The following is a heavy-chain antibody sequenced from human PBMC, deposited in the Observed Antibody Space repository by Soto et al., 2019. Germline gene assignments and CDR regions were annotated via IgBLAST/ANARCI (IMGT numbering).Heavy chain of an antibody. CDR3: GRPATYYDILTGYYRSYYFDY. CDR1: GGSFSGYY. Sequence: SETLSLTCAVYGGSFSGYYWSWIRQPPGKGLEWIGEINHSGSTNYNPSLKSRVTISVDTSKNQFSLKLSSVTAADTAVYYCGRPATYYDILTGYYRSYYFDYWGQGTLVTVSS. V-gene: IGHV4-34*01. D-gene: IGHD3-9*01. CDR2: INHSGST. J-gene: IGHJ4*02.